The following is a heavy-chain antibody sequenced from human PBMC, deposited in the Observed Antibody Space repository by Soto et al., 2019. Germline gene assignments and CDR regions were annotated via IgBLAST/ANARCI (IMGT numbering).Heavy chain of an antibody. V-gene: IGHV3-23*01. Sequence: GGSLRLSCAASGFTFSSYAMTWVRQAPGRGLEWVSAISGTGSPTYYADSVKGRFTISRDNSKNTLYLQMNSLRADDTAVYYCARDRVESGYPESIQHWGPGTLVTLSS. CDR2: ISGTGSPT. D-gene: IGHD3-22*01. CDR3: ARDRVESGYPESIQH. CDR1: GFTFSSYA. J-gene: IGHJ1*01.